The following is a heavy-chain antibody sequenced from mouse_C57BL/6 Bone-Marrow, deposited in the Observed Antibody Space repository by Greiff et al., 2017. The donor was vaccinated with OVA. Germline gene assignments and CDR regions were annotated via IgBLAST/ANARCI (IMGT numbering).Heavy chain of an antibody. Sequence: VKLMESGAELARPGASVKLSCKASGYTFTSYGISWVKQRTGQGLEWIGEIYPRSGNTYYNEKFKGKATLTADKSSSTAYMELRSLTSEDSAVYFCARGRNYYGAGYFDVWGTGTTVTVSS. CDR1: GYTFTSYG. V-gene: IGHV1-81*01. CDR2: IYPRSGNT. CDR3: ARGRNYYGAGYFDV. D-gene: IGHD1-1*01. J-gene: IGHJ1*03.